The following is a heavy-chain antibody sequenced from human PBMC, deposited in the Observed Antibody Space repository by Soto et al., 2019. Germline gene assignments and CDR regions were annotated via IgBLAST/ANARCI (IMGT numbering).Heavy chain of an antibody. CDR2: LGFDGGGR. J-gene: IGHJ6*02. V-gene: IGHV3-33*01. CDR1: GFAFSSYG. Sequence: QVQLVESGGSVVQPGRSLRLSCAASGFAFSSYGMHWVRETPGKGLEWVAVLGFDGGGRYYAESVKGRFTISRDNSKNTLHLQMDSLRVEDSALYYCAREPVGPDYAMDVWGQGTTVTVSS. D-gene: IGHD1-26*01. CDR3: AREPVGPDYAMDV.